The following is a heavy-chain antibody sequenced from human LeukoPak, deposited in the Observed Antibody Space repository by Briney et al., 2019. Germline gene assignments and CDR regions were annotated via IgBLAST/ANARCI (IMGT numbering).Heavy chain of an antibody. Sequence: SETLSLTCTVSGGSISSSSYYWGWIRQPPGKGLEWIGSIYYSGTTYYNPSLKSRVTISVDTSKTQFSLKLSSVTAADTAVYYCAREGAGVVVAAVDYWGQRTLVTVSS. CDR3: AREGAGVVVAAVDY. V-gene: IGHV4-39*07. CDR2: IYYSGTT. CDR1: GGSISSSSYY. D-gene: IGHD2-15*01. J-gene: IGHJ4*02.